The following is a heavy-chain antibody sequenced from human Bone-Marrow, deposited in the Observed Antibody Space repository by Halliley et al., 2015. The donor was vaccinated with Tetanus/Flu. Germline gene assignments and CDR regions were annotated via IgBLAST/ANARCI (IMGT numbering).Heavy chain of an antibody. CDR1: GFIFDNYW. V-gene: IGHV3-7*01. D-gene: IGHD6-19*01. CDR2: IKQDGSEE. Sequence: SLRLSCAASGFIFDNYWMNWVRQAPGKGLEWVANIKQDGSEEHYVDSLKGRFTISRDDAKNTLYLQMNGLRIEDTAVYYCTGGGGWTSDPWGQGTLVTVS. CDR3: TGGGGWTSDP. J-gene: IGHJ5*02.